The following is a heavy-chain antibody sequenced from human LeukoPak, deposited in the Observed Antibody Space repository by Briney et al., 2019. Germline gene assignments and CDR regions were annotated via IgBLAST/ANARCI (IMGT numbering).Heavy chain of an antibody. J-gene: IGHJ4*02. CDR1: GFTFSSSA. CDR3: AKQLGYCSDGSCYFPY. D-gene: IGHD2-15*01. Sequence: GGSLRLSCAASGFTFSSSAMSWVRQAPGKGLEWVSAISNNGGYTYYADSVQGRFTISRDNSKSTLCLQMNSLRAEDTAVYYCAKQLGYCSDGSCYFPYRGQGTLVTVSS. V-gene: IGHV3-23*01. CDR2: ISNNGGYT.